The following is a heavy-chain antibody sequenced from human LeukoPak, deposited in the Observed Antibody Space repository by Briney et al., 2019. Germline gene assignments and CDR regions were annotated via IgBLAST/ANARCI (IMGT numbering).Heavy chain of an antibody. CDR1: RFTVTSNY. Sequence: PGESLRLSYAASRFTVTSNYMGLVRQAPGKGVESVSSISSSSRDIYYADLVTGLFIIYTDNTKNSLYLQMNSLRAEDMAVYYCARLGGSGSYRGYWGQGTLVTVSS. J-gene: IGHJ4*02. CDR2: ISSSSRDI. V-gene: IGHV3-21*01. CDR3: ARLGGSGSYRGY. D-gene: IGHD3-10*01.